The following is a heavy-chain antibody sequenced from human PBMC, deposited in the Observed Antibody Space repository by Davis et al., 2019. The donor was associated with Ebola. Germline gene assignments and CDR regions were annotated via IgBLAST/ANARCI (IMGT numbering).Heavy chain of an antibody. CDR3: GRHFDYDYGADAFNI. D-gene: IGHD4/OR15-4a*01. Sequence: MPGGSLRLSCTVSGGSITGYYWSWIRQPPGKGLEWIGYIHYSGVTNYNPSLNSRVTISVDTSKNQFSLRLSSVTAADTAMYYCGRHFDYDYGADAFNIWGQGTMVSVSS. J-gene: IGHJ3*02. V-gene: IGHV4-59*08. CDR1: GGSITGYY. CDR2: IHYSGVT.